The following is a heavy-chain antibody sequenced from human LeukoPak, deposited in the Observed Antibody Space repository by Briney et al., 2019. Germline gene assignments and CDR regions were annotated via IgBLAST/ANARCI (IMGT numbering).Heavy chain of an antibody. CDR3: ARGVPAAPPYYYYYYMDV. D-gene: IGHD2-2*01. CDR1: EYTFTGYY. J-gene: IGHJ6*03. V-gene: IGHV1-2*02. CDR2: INPNSGGT. Sequence: ASVKVSCKASEYTFTGYYMHWVRQAPGQGLEWMGWINPNSGGTNYAQKFQGRVTMTRDTSISTAYMELSRLRSDDTAVYYCARGVPAAPPYYYYYYMDVWGKGTTVTVSS.